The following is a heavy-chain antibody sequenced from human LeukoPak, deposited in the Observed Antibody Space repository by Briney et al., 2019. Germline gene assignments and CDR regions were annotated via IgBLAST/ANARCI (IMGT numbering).Heavy chain of an antibody. V-gene: IGHV1-69*13. CDR2: IIPIFGTA. Sequence: ASVKVSCKASRGTFSSYAISWVRQAPGQGLEWMGGIIPIFGTANYAQKFQGRVTITADESTSTAYMELSSLRSEDTAVYYCARSPVLGAFDIWGQGTMVTVSS. J-gene: IGHJ3*02. CDR1: RGTFSSYA. CDR3: ARSPVLGAFDI. D-gene: IGHD2-8*01.